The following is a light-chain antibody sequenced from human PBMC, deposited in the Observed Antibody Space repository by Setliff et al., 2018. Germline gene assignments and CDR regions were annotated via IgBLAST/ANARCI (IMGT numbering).Light chain of an antibody. CDR3: VTWDDSLNGYV. V-gene: IGLV1-44*01. J-gene: IGLJ1*01. Sequence: QSVLTQPPSASGTPGQRVTISCSGTTSNIGSNTVKWYQQLPGSAPRLLIYSNNQRPSGVPDRFSGSKSGTSASLALSGLQSEDEADYYCVTWDDSLNGYVFGTGTKGTVL. CDR1: TSNIGSNT. CDR2: SNN.